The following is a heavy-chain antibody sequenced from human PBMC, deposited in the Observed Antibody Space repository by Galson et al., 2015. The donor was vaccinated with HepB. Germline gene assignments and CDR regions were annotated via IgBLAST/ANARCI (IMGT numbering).Heavy chain of an antibody. CDR1: GFTFSSNW. CDR3: GNWGSS. Sequence: SLRLSCAASGFTFSSNWMQWVRQAPGKGLEWVSRINNDVSTTSYTDSVKGRFTISRDNAKNTLYLQMNSLRAEDTAVYYCGNWGSSWGQGTLVTVSS. CDR2: INNDVSTT. V-gene: IGHV3-74*01. D-gene: IGHD7-27*01. J-gene: IGHJ5*02.